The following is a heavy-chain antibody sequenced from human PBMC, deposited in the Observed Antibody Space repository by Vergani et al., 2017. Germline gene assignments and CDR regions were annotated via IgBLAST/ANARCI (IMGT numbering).Heavy chain of an antibody. CDR3: ARAHHLSSPHFDY. J-gene: IGHJ4*02. D-gene: IGHD6-6*01. CDR2: ISSSSSYI. Sequence: EVQLLESGGGLVQPGGSLRLSCAASGFTFSSYSMNWVRQAPGKGLEWVSSISSSSSYIYYADSVKGRFTISRDNAKNSLYLQMNSLRAEDTAVYYCARAHHLSSPHFDYWGQGTLVTVSS. V-gene: IGHV3-21*01. CDR1: GFTFSSYS.